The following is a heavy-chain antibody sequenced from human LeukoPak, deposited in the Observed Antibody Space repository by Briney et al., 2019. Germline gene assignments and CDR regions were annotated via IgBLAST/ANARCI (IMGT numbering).Heavy chain of an antibody. J-gene: IGHJ4*02. V-gene: IGHV3-23*01. CDR3: AKRPIRDSSGYYFDH. Sequence: PGGSPRLSCAASGFTFSTYAMSWVRQAPGKGLEWVSAISGSGGSTYYADSVKGRFTISRDNSKNTLYLQMNSLRAEDAAVYYCAKRPIRDSSGYYFDHWGQGTLVTVSS. CDR1: GFTFSTYA. D-gene: IGHD3-22*01. CDR2: ISGSGGST.